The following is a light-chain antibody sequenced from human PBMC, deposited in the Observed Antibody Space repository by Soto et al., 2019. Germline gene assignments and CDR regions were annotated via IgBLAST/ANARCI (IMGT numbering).Light chain of an antibody. CDR3: QQYKNWPRT. CDR1: QSFTGD. V-gene: IGKV3-15*01. CDR2: GAS. Sequence: EIVMTQFRATLSVSPGERLTLSCRASQSFTGDLAWYQREPGQAPRLPIYGASTRATDIPDRFSGRGSGTDFTLTISSLQSEDLAVYYCQQYKNWPRTFGQGTRLEI. J-gene: IGKJ5*01.